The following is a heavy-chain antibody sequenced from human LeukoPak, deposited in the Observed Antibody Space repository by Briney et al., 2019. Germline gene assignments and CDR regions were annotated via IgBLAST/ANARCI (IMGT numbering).Heavy chain of an antibody. V-gene: IGHV3-30*14. CDR3: VKGVAGAVV. J-gene: IGHJ3*01. CDR1: GFTFSSYA. D-gene: IGHD6-19*01. CDR2: ISYDGSNK. Sequence: GRSLRLSCAASGFTFSSYAMHWVRQAPGKGLEWVAVISYDGSNKYYADSVKGRFTISRDNSKNTLYLQMSSLRAEDTAVYYCVKGVAGAVVWGQGTMVTVSS.